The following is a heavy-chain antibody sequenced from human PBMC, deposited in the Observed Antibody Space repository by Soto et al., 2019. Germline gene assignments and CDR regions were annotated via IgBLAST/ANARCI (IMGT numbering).Heavy chain of an antibody. Sequence: QVQLVESGGGVVQPGRSLRLSCAASGFTFSTHAMHWVRQAPGKGPECVAIVSFDGSNKYYADSVKGRFTISRDNSKNTLYLQMSGLTPEDTAVYYCARDQTGITTTGGGRIDHWGQGTLVTVSS. CDR1: GFTFSTHA. CDR2: VSFDGSNK. J-gene: IGHJ4*02. D-gene: IGHD1-20*01. CDR3: ARDQTGITTTGGGRIDH. V-gene: IGHV3-30-3*01.